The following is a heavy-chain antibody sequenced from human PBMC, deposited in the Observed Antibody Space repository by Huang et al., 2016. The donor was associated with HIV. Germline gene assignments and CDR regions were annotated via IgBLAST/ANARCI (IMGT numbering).Heavy chain of an antibody. CDR3: ARNWGSDGGDY. CDR1: GGSISSSSYY. V-gene: IGHV4-39*01. D-gene: IGHD7-27*01. Sequence: QLQLQESGPGLVKPSETLSLTCTVSGGSISSSSYYWGWIRQPPGKGLEWIGSIYYSGITYYNPSLKIRVTISVDTSKNQFSLKLSSVTAADTAVYYCARNWGSDGGDYWGQGTLVTVSS. J-gene: IGHJ4*02. CDR2: IYYSGIT.